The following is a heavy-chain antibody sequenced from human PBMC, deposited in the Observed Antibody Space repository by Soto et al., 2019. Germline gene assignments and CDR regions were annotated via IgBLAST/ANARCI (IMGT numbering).Heavy chain of an antibody. CDR3: ARDAISMVRGTNNWFDP. J-gene: IGHJ5*02. CDR2: INPNSGGT. CDR1: GYTFTGYY. V-gene: IGHV1-2*02. Sequence: GASVKVSCKASGYTFTGYYMHWVLQAPGQGLEWMGWINPNSGGTNYAQKFQGRVTMTRDTSISTAYMELSRLRADDTAVYYCARDAISMVRGTNNWFDPWGQGTLVTVSS. D-gene: IGHD3-10*01.